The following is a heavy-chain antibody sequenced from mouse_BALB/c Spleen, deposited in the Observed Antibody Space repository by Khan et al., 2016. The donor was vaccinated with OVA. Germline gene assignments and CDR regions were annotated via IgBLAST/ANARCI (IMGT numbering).Heavy chain of an antibody. Sequence: LQESGAELATPGASVKMSCKASGYTFTSYWMHWIKQRPGQGLEWIGYINPTSGYTDYNQKFKDKATLTADKSSSTAYMQLSSLTSDDSAVYYCARDRIDYWGQGTALTVSS. J-gene: IGHJ2*01. CDR1: GYTFTSYW. CDR2: INPTSGYT. V-gene: IGHV1-4*01. CDR3: ARDRIDY.